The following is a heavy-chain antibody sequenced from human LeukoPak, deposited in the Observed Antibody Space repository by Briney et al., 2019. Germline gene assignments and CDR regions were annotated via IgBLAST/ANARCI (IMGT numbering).Heavy chain of an antibody. Sequence: ASVKVSCKASGYTFTGYYMHWVRQAPGQGREWMGLINPNSGGTNYAQKFQGRVTMTRDTSISAVYTELSRLRSDDPAVYYCARDGTGVYNLVQYWGQGTLVTVSS. CDR3: ARDGTGVYNLVQY. D-gene: IGHD5-24*01. V-gene: IGHV1-2*02. CDR2: INPNSGGT. J-gene: IGHJ4*02. CDR1: GYTFTGYY.